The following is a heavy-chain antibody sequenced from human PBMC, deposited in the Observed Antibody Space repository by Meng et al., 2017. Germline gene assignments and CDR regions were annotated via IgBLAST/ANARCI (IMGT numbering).Heavy chain of an antibody. CDR2: IYTSGST. CDR3: ARGTELGSRKTLGMDV. J-gene: IGHJ6*02. D-gene: IGHD3-10*01. V-gene: IGHV4-4*07. Sequence: SETLSLTCTVSGGSISSYHWSWIRQPAGKGLEWIGRIYTSGSTNYNPSLKSRVTMSVDTSKSQFSLKLSSVTAADTAVYYCARGTELGSRKTLGMDVWGQGTTVTVSS. CDR1: GGSISSYH.